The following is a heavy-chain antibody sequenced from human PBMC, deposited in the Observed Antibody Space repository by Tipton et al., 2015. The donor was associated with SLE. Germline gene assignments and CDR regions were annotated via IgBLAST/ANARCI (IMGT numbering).Heavy chain of an antibody. V-gene: IGHV4-34*01. Sequence: TLSLTCTVSGGSISSYYWSWLRQPPGKGLEWIGEISHSGSTKYKPSLKSRVTISVDTSKNQFSLKLSSVTAADTAVYYCARRRGDAFDIWGQGTMVTVSS. J-gene: IGHJ3*02. CDR3: ARRRGDAFDI. D-gene: IGHD6-25*01. CDR2: ISHSGST. CDR1: GGSISSYY.